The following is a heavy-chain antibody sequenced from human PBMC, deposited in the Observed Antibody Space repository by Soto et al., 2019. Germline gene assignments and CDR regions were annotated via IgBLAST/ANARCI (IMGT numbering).Heavy chain of an antibody. CDR3: TTGWSSKDY. CDR2: IKSKADGGTT. Sequence: DVQLLESGGGLVQPGGSLRLSCAASGFIFSNAWMSWVRQAPGKGLEWVGRIKSKADGGTTNYAAPVKGRFNISRDGSKNTLYLQMNGLKTEDTAVYYCTTGWSSKDYWGQGTLVTVSS. CDR1: GFIFSNAW. J-gene: IGHJ4*02. D-gene: IGHD3-3*01. V-gene: IGHV3-15*01.